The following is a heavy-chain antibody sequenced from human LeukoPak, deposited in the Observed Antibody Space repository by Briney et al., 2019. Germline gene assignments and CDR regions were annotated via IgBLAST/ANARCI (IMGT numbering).Heavy chain of an antibody. CDR2: IYHSGST. V-gene: IGHV4-30-2*01. J-gene: IGHJ4*02. Sequence: SETLSLTCAVSGGSISSGGYSWSWIRQPPGKGLEWNWYIYHSGSTYYNPSLKSRVTISVDRSKNQFSLKMSSVTAADTAVYYCARAYGDYETYLYFDYWGQRTLVTVSS. CDR1: GGSISSGGYS. D-gene: IGHD4-17*01. CDR3: ARAYGDYETYLYFDY.